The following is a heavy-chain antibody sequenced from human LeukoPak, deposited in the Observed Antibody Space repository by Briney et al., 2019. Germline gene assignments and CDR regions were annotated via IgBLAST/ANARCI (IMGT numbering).Heavy chain of an antibody. J-gene: IGHJ6*02. Sequence: SETLSLTCTVSGDSISSYYWSWIRQPPGKGLEWIGYIHYSGSPYYNPSLKSRVTVSVDTSKNQFSLKVSSVTAADTAVYYCARDWTRRDGYDSIIYYYYGMDVWGQGTTVTVSS. CDR3: ARDWTRRDGYDSIIYYYYGMDV. V-gene: IGHV4-59*12. D-gene: IGHD5-12*01. CDR2: IHYSGSP. CDR1: GDSISSYY.